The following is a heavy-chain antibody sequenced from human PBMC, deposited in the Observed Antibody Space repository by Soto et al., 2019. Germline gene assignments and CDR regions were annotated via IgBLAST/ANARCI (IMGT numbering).Heavy chain of an antibody. CDR3: AREGWPLLQTGMDV. Sequence: LRLSCAASGFTFRSYSMNWVRQAPGKGLEWVSYISSSNRTINYADSVKGRFIISRDNAKNSLYLKMHSLRDEDTAVYYCAREGWPLLQTGMDVWGQGTTVTV. J-gene: IGHJ6*02. CDR1: GFTFRSYS. D-gene: IGHD2-15*01. V-gene: IGHV3-48*02. CDR2: ISSSNRTI.